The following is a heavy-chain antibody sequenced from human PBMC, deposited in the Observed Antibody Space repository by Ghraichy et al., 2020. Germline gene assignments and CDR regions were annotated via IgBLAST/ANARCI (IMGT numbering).Heavy chain of an antibody. Sequence: SETLSLTCTVSGGSISSSSYYWGWIRQPPGKGLEWIGSIYYSGSTYYNPSLKSRVTISVDTSKNQFSLKLSSVTAADTAVYYCARELSDSSSSLPFDYWGQGTLVTVSS. J-gene: IGHJ4*02. CDR1: GGSISSSSYY. V-gene: IGHV4-39*02. CDR2: IYYSGST. CDR3: ARELSDSSSSLPFDY. D-gene: IGHD6-6*01.